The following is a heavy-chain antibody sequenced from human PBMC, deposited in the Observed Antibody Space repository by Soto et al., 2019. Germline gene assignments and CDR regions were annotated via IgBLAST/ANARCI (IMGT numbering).Heavy chain of an antibody. Sequence: EVQLLESGGGLVQPGGSLRLSCAASGFTFSSYAMSWVRQAPGKGLEWVSGITGSGVMTYYGDSVRGRFTISRDNSKNTLYLQMNRLRAEDTAVYYCAKDYYDSSGSRYFYALAVWGQGTTVTVSS. D-gene: IGHD3-22*01. CDR3: AKDYYDSSGSRYFYALAV. J-gene: IGHJ6*02. CDR1: GFTFSSYA. V-gene: IGHV3-23*01. CDR2: ITGSGVMT.